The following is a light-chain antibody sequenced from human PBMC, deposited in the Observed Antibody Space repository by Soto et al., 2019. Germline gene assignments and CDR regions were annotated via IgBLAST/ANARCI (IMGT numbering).Light chain of an antibody. CDR3: CSYAGSSTHV. J-gene: IGLJ1*01. CDR2: EVS. V-gene: IGLV2-23*02. Sequence: QSALTQPASVSGSPGQSITFSCTGTSSDVGSSNLVSWYQQHPGKAPKLLIYEVSKRPSGVSNRFSGSKSGNTASLTISGLQAEDEADYYCCSYAGSSTHVFGIGTKLTVL. CDR1: SSDVGSSNL.